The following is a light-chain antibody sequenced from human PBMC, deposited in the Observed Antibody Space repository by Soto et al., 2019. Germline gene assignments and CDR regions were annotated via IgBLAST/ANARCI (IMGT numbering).Light chain of an antibody. CDR2: GAS. CDR3: QQYGSSPYS. Sequence: EIVLTQSPGTLSLSPGERATLSCRASQSVSSNYLAWYQQKPGQAPMLLIYGASSRATGVPDRFSGTGSGTDVTLTITRLEPEDFAVYSCQQYGSSPYSFGQGTKLEIK. CDR1: QSVSSNY. V-gene: IGKV3-20*01. J-gene: IGKJ2*01.